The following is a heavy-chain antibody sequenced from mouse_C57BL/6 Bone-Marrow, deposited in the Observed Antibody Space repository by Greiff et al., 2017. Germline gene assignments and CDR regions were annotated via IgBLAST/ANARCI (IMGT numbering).Heavy chain of an antibody. CDR2: IDPNSGGT. D-gene: IGHD2-10*01. V-gene: IGHV1-72*01. J-gene: IGHJ4*01. Sequence: PGASVKLSCKASGYTFTSYWMPWVKQRPGRGLEWIGRIDPNSGGTKYNEKFKSKATLTVDKPSSTASMQLSSLTSEYSAVYYCARSYYGNYGAMDYWGQGTSVTVSS. CDR1: GYTFTSYW. CDR3: ARSYYGNYGAMDY.